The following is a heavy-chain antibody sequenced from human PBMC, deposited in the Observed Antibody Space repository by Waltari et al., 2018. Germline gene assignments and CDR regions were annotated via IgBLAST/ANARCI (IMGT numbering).Heavy chain of an antibody. CDR1: GASISNNFF. Sequence: VQLQESGPGLVKPSGPLAPTCTVSGASISNNFFWSWVRQAPGKGLEWIGQVHQSGRSNYNPALESRVTVSMDTSKNQFSLRVTSVTAADTAIYYCASDRGRGLYLDSWGQGTLVTVSP. CDR2: VHQSGRS. V-gene: IGHV4-4*02. CDR3: ASDRGRGLYLDS. D-gene: IGHD2-15*01. J-gene: IGHJ4*02.